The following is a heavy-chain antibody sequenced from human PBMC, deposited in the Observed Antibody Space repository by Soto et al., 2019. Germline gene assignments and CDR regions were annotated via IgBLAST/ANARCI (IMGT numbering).Heavy chain of an antibody. CDR1: GGAFTGFA. V-gene: IGHV1-69*13. Sequence: SVKISCESSGGAFTGFAINWVRQDPGQGLEWMGGIIPIFARATNAQKFQGRVTITADESTTTVYMELSSLKSDDTAVYYCARARPPGGGFPYYYGMDVWGQGTTVTVS. CDR3: ARARPPGGGFPYYYGMDV. CDR2: IIPIFARA. J-gene: IGHJ6*02.